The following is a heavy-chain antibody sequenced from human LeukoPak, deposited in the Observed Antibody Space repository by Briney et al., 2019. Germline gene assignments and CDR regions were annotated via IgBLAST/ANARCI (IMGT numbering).Heavy chain of an antibody. CDR1: GFTFSTYW. D-gene: IGHD2-2*02. V-gene: IGHV3-7*03. Sequence: GGSLRLSCAASGFTFSTYWMSWVRQAPGKGLEWVANINQDGSEKYYVDSVRGRFTISRDNAKNLMYLQMNSLRAGDTAVYYCARRCNSISCYKYWGQGTLVTVSS. CDR2: INQDGSEK. CDR3: ARRCNSISCYKY. J-gene: IGHJ4*02.